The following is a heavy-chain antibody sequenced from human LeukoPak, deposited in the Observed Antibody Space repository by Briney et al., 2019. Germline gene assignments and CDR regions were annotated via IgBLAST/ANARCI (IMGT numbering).Heavy chain of an antibody. D-gene: IGHD3-22*01. CDR2: IIPIFDTP. CDR1: GGTFSSYA. CDR3: AREVPYDTSRYYQPFDY. V-gene: IGHV1-69*05. Sequence: ASVKVSCKASGGTFSSYAISWVRQAPGQGLEWMGGIIPIFDTPKYAQKFQGRVTMTTDTSTSTAYMNLRSLRSDDTAVYYCAREVPYDTSRYYQPFDYWGQGTLVTVSS. J-gene: IGHJ4*02.